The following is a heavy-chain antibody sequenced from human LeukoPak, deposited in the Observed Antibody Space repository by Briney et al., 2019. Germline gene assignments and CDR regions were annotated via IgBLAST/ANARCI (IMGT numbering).Heavy chain of an antibody. CDR3: ARDAVTVATPYFDF. D-gene: IGHD4-11*01. CDR1: GYTFTNYY. CDR2: INLNSGGT. Sequence: GASVKVSCKASGYTFTNYYIHWVRQAPGQGLEWMGWINLNSGGTTYAQKFQGRVTMTRDTSISTAYMELSRLRSDDTAVYFCARDAVTVATPYFDFWGQGTLVTVSS. J-gene: IGHJ4*02. V-gene: IGHV1-2*02.